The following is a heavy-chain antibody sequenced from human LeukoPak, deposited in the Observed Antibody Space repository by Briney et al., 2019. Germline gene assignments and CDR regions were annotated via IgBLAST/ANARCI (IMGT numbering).Heavy chain of an antibody. J-gene: IGHJ5*02. V-gene: IGHV4-4*07. D-gene: IGHD6-13*01. CDR1: GGSISSYY. CDR2: IYTSGST. Sequence: SETLSLTCTVSGGSISSYYWSWIRQPAGKGLEWIGRIYTSGSTNYNPSLKSRVTMSVDTSKNQFSPKLSSVTAADTAVYYCASSPLDSSSWYSWFDPWGQGTLVTVSS. CDR3: ASSPLDSSSWYSWFDP.